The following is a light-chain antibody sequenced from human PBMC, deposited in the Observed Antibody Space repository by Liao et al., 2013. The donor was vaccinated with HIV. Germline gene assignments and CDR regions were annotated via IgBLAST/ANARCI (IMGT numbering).Light chain of an antibody. CDR3: QVWDSSSEYV. J-gene: IGLJ1*01. Sequence: SYELTQPPSVSVAPGETASITCGGKNIGSKSVHWYRQKPGQAPVLVIYYDTDRPSGIPERFSGSNSGNTATLTISRVEAGDEADYYCQVWDSSSEYVFGTGTKVT. CDR1: NIGSKS. CDR2: YDT. V-gene: IGLV3-21*01.